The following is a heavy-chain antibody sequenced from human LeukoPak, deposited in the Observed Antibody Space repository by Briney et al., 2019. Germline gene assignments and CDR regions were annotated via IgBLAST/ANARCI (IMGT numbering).Heavy chain of an antibody. Sequence: PGGSLRLSCAASGSTFSSYNMNWVRQAPGKGLEWVSHISGGSTYYADSRKGRFTISRDNSKNTLHLQMNSLRAEDTAVYYCARDWASSTTPTPVHYYYYYMDVWGKGTTVTVSS. J-gene: IGHJ6*03. CDR3: ARDWASSTTPTPVHYYYYYMDV. CDR1: GSTFSSYN. D-gene: IGHD1-1*01. V-gene: IGHV3-38-3*01. CDR2: ISGGST.